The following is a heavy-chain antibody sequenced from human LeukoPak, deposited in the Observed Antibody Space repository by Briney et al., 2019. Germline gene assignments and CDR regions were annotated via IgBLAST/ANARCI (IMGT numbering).Heavy chain of an antibody. CDR1: GFTFSTYN. V-gene: IGHV3-21*06. Sequence: GGSLRLSCAASGFTFSTYNMNWVRQAPGKGLEWVSSITSGGGYTYYADSVKGRFTTSRDNAKSSLSLRLDSLRAEDTAVYYCARGHYDVLTSSYKWTPDYWGQGTLVTVSS. CDR3: ARGHYDVLTSSYKWTPDY. D-gene: IGHD3-9*01. J-gene: IGHJ4*02. CDR2: ITSGGGYT.